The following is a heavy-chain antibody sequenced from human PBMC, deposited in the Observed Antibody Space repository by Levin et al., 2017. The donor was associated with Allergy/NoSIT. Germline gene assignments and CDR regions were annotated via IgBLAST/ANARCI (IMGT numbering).Heavy chain of an antibody. V-gene: IGHV3-23*01. D-gene: IGHD1-7*01. J-gene: IGHJ4*02. CDR1: GFTFRNYA. Sequence: GGSLRLSCAASGFTFRNYAMAWVRQASGRGLEWVSTINDNGADTYYADSVRGRFTISKDISKSTLFLQMDTLRVEDTAVYYCVKAGSGTRNTYDYWGQGAKVTVSS. CDR3: VKAGSGTRNTYDY. CDR2: INDNGADT.